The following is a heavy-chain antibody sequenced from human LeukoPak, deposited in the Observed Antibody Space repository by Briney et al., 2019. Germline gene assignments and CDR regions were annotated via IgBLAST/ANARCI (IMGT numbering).Heavy chain of an antibody. V-gene: IGHV3-21*01. CDR3: ARDRSGGGDY. Sequence: AGGSLRLSCAASGFTFSSYSMNWVRQAPGKGLEWVSSISSSSSYIYYADSVKGRFTISRDNAKNSLYLQMNSLRAEDTAVYYYARDRSGGGDYWGQGTLVTVSS. D-gene: IGHD3-16*01. CDR2: ISSSSSYI. CDR1: GFTFSSYS. J-gene: IGHJ4*02.